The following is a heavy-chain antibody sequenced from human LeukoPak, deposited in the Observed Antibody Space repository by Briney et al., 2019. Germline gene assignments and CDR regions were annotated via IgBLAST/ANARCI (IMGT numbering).Heavy chain of an antibody. J-gene: IGHJ6*03. V-gene: IGHV1-2*02. CDR1: GYTFTSYG. D-gene: IGHD2-15*01. CDR2: INPNSGGT. CDR3: GGGDCSSGSCPPDLIYLAA. Sequence: ASVKVSCKASGYTFTSYGISWVRQAPGQGLEWMGWINPNSGGTYYAQKFQGRVTMTRDTSISTAYMELSRLTSDDTAVYRCGGGDCSSGSCPPDLIYLAAGGTGTPATV.